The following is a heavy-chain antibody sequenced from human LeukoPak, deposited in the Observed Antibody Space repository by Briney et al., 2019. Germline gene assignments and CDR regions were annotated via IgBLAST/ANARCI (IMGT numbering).Heavy chain of an antibody. J-gene: IGHJ3*02. CDR2: VSYDGNNK. CDR1: GFTLSSYA. D-gene: IGHD3-10*01. V-gene: IGHV3-30-3*01. Sequence: PGRSLRLSCAASGFTLSSYAMHWVRQAPGKGLEWVAIVSYDGNNKYYADSVKGRFTISRDDSRNTLSLQMNSLRTEDTAVYYCARDQMGFGSAFDIWGQRTMVTVSS. CDR3: ARDQMGFGSAFDI.